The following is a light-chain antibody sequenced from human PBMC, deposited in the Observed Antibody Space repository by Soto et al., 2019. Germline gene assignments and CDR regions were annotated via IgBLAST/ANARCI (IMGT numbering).Light chain of an antibody. J-gene: IGLJ1*01. CDR1: ISNIGAGYD. CDR2: GNS. CDR3: QSYDSSLSGSGV. Sequence: QSVLTQPPSVSGAPGQRVTISCTGSISNIGAGYDVPWYQQLPGTAPKLLIYGNSNRPSGVPDRFSGSKSGTSASLAITGLQAEDEADYYCQSYDSSLSGSGVFGTGTKLTVL. V-gene: IGLV1-40*01.